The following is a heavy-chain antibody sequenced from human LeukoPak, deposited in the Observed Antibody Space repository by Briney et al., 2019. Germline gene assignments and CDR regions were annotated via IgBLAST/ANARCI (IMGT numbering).Heavy chain of an antibody. CDR2: IKHDGSED. D-gene: IGHD5-18*01. CDR1: GFTFSSYW. Sequence: GGSLRLSCAASGFTFSSYWMTWVRQTPGKGLEWVANIKHDGSEDYFVDSVKGRFTISRDNAENSLHLQMNSLRAEDTAVYYCAKDLGGYSYGYFDYWGQGTLVTVSS. V-gene: IGHV3-7*03. J-gene: IGHJ4*02. CDR3: AKDLGGYSYGYFDY.